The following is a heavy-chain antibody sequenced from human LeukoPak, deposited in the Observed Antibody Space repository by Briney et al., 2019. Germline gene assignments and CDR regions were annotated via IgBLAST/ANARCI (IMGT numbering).Heavy chain of an antibody. V-gene: IGHV4-39*07. CDR3: ARGRFSSGWFDY. CDR1: GGSISSSSYY. Sequence: SETLSLTCTVSGGSISSSSYYWGWIRQPPGKGLEWIGGIYYSGSTYYNPSLKSRVTISVDTSKNQFSLNVRYVTAADTAIYYCARGRFSSGWFDYWGQGTLVTVSS. D-gene: IGHD6-19*01. CDR2: IYYSGST. J-gene: IGHJ4*02.